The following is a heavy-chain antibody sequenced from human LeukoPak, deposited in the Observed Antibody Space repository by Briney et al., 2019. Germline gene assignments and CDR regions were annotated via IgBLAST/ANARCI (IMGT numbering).Heavy chain of an antibody. CDR2: IYTSGST. D-gene: IGHD1-26*01. CDR1: GGSISSGSYD. Sequence: PSQTLSLNCTVSGGSISSGSYDRNWIRQPAGKGLEWIGRIYTSGSTNYNPSLKSRVTISVDTSKNQFSLKLSSVTAADTAVYYCARDGSGSLYDIWGQGTMVTVSS. V-gene: IGHV4-61*02. J-gene: IGHJ3*02. CDR3: ARDGSGSLYDI.